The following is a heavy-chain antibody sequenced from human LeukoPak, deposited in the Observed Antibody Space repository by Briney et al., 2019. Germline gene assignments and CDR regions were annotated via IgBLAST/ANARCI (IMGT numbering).Heavy chain of an antibody. V-gene: IGHV4-59*01. Sequence: SETLSLTCTVSGASISRYYWSWIRQPPGKGLEWIGSIYYSGTTNYNPSLKSRVTISIDTSKNQFSLELTSVTAADTAVFYCAKGRASHEYWGHGLLVTVSS. D-gene: IGHD3-16*01. J-gene: IGHJ4*01. CDR3: AKGRASHEY. CDR1: GASISRYY. CDR2: IYYSGTT.